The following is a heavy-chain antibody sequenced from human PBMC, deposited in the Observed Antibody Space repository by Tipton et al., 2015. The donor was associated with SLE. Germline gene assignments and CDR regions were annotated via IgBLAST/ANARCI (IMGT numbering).Heavy chain of an antibody. J-gene: IGHJ6*03. D-gene: IGHD5-18*01. V-gene: IGHV3-7*01. CDR3: VRDTSMVHGLRNYMDV. CDR1: GFIFSSYW. Sequence: SLRLSCAASGFIFSSYWMSWVRQAPGKGLEWVANIKQDGSDKDYVDSAKGRFTISRDNAKNSLYLQMNSLRVEDTALYYCVRDTSMVHGLRNYMDVWGKGTTVTVSS. CDR2: IKQDGSDK.